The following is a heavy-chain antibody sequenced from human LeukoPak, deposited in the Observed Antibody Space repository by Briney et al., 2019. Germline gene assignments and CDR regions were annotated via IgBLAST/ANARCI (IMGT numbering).Heavy chain of an antibody. CDR3: ARDATPATV. Sequence: SETLSLTCTVSGGSISSGSYYWSWIRQPAGKGLEWIGRIYTSGSTNYNPSLKSRVTISVDTSKNQFSLKLSSVTAADTAVYYCARDATPATVWGQGTLVAVS. CDR1: GGSISSGSYY. V-gene: IGHV4-61*02. D-gene: IGHD2-2*01. CDR2: IYTSGST. J-gene: IGHJ4*02.